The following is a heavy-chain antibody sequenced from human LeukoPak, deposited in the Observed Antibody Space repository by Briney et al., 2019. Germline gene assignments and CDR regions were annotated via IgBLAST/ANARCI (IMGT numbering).Heavy chain of an antibody. V-gene: IGHV4-59*11. J-gene: IGHJ4*02. CDR1: GGSISSHY. CDR3: ASLEPPLDY. D-gene: IGHD1-1*01. CDR2: IYYSGST. Sequence: SETLSLTCTVSGGSISSHYWSWIRQPPGKGLEWIGYIYYSGSTNYNPSLKSRVTISVDTSKNQFSLKLSSVTAADTAVYYCASLEPPLDYWGQGTLVTVSS.